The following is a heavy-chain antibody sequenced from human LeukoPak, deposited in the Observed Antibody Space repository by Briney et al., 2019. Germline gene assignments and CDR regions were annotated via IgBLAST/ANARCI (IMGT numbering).Heavy chain of an antibody. Sequence: PSETLSLTCAVYGGSFSGYYWSWIRQPPGKGLEWIGEINHSGSTNYKSSLKSRVTISVDTSKNQFSLKLSSVTAADTAVYYCARQRGYSYAYYYYYYMDVWGKGTTVTVSS. V-gene: IGHV4-34*01. J-gene: IGHJ6*03. CDR1: GGSFSGYY. CDR2: INHSGST. D-gene: IGHD5-18*01. CDR3: ARQRGYSYAYYYYYYMDV.